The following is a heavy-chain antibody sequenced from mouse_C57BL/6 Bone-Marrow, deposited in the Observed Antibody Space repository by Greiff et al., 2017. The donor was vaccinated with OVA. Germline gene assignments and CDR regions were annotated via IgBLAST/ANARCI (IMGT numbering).Heavy chain of an antibody. CDR3: ARERSSAQAFDY. CDR2: IHPNSGST. D-gene: IGHD3-2*02. Sequence: VQLQQPGAELVKPGASVKLSCKASGYTFTSYWMHWVKQRPGQGLEWIGMIHPNSGSTNYNEKFKSKATLTVDKSSSTAYMQLSSLTSEDSAVYYCARERSSAQAFDYWGQGTTLTVSS. J-gene: IGHJ2*01. CDR1: GYTFTSYW. V-gene: IGHV1-64*01.